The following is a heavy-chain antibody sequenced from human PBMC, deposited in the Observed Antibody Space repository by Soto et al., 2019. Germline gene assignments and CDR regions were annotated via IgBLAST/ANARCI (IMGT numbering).Heavy chain of an antibody. D-gene: IGHD1-1*01. CDR3: ARESEH. CDR2: ITGSAGGT. J-gene: IGHJ4*02. V-gene: IGHV3-23*01. CDR1: GFTFSIYA. Sequence: GGSLRLSCAAPGFTFSIYAMSWVRQAPGKGLEWVSTITGSAGGTYYADSMKGRFTISRDNSKSTLYLQMYSLRVEDTAVYYCARESEHWGQGTLVTVSS.